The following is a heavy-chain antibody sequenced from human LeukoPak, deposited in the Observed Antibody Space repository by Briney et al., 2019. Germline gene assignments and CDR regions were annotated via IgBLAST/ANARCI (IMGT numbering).Heavy chain of an antibody. D-gene: IGHD3-16*01. J-gene: IGHJ6*02. V-gene: IGHV4-59*01. CDR1: GGSISSYY. CDR3: ASQTYYDYVWGSQRLYYYYYGMDV. CDR2: IYYSGST. Sequence: SETLSLTCTVSGGSISSYYWSWIRQPPGKGLEWIGYIYYSGSTNYNPSLKSRVAISVDTSKNQSSLKLSSVTAADTAVYYCASQTYYDYVWGSQRLYYYYYGMDVWGQGTTVTVSS.